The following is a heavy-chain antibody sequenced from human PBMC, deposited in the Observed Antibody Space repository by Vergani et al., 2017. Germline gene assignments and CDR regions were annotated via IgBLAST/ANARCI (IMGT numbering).Heavy chain of an antibody. CDR1: GFTFDDYA. CDR2: ISWNSGSI. Sequence: EVQLVESGGGLVQPGRSLRLSCAASGFTFDDYAMHWVRQAPGKGLEWVSGISWNSGSIGYADSVKGRFTISRDNAKNSLYLQMNSLRAEDTAVYYCARPSETGPDGIFEAGYWGQGTLVTVSS. J-gene: IGHJ4*02. CDR3: ARPSETGPDGIFEAGY. V-gene: IGHV3-9*01. D-gene: IGHD1-1*01.